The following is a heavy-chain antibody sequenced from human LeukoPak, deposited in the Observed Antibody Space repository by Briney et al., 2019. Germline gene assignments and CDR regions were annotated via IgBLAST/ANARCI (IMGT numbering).Heavy chain of an antibody. Sequence: SETLSLTXTVSGGSISSGDYYWSWIRQPPGKGLEWIGYIYYSGSTYYNPSLKSRVTISVDTSKNQFSLKLSSVTAADTAVYYCARDVYDSSGGAFDIWGQGTMVTVSS. D-gene: IGHD3-22*01. J-gene: IGHJ3*02. V-gene: IGHV4-30-4*08. CDR2: IYYSGST. CDR3: ARDVYDSSGGAFDI. CDR1: GGSISSGDYY.